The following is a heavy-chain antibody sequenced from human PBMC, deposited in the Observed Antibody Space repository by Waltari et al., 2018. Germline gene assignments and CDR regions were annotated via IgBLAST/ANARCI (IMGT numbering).Heavy chain of an antibody. J-gene: IGHJ3*02. V-gene: IGHV3-11*06. Sequence: QVQLVESGGGLVKPGGSLRLSCAASGFTFSDYYMSWIRQAPGKGLEWVSYISSSSSYTNYADSVKGRFTISRDNAKNSLYRQMNSLRSEDTAVYYCARGDYDILTGPPDAFDIWGQGTMVTVSS. CDR2: ISSSSSYT. CDR1: GFTFSDYY. CDR3: ARGDYDILTGPPDAFDI. D-gene: IGHD3-9*01.